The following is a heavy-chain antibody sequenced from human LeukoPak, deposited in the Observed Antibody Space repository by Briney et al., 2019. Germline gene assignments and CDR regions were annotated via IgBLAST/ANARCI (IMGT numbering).Heavy chain of an antibody. J-gene: IGHJ4*02. CDR1: GFTFGIYW. CDR2: INQGGSEK. V-gene: IGHV3-7*01. CDR3: ARAGQAGTTDY. Sequence: PGASLRLSCAASGFTFGIYWMSWVRQPPGKGLEWVANINQGGSEKYYVHSMTGRSTISRDNAENSLYLQLNSLTVEDTAVYYCARAGQAGTTDYWGQGALVTVSS. D-gene: IGHD1-7*01.